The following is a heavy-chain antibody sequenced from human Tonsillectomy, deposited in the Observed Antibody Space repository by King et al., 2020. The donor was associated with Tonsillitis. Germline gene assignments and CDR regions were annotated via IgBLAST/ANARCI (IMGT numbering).Heavy chain of an antibody. CDR3: ARDRGTWGVIVYYFDY. Sequence: VQLVESGAEVKKPGASVKVSCKASGYTFTSYYMHWVRQAPGQGLEWMGILSPSGGSTSYAQKFQGRVTMTRDTSTSTVYMELSSLRSEDTAVYYCARDRGTWGVIVYYFDYWGQGTLVTVS. CDR2: LSPSGGST. J-gene: IGHJ4*02. V-gene: IGHV1-46*01. D-gene: IGHD3-16*02. CDR1: GYTFTSYY.